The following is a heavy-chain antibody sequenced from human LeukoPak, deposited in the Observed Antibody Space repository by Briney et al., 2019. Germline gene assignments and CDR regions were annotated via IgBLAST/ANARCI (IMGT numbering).Heavy chain of an antibody. V-gene: IGHV4-39*01. Sequence: SETLSLTCSVSGGSISSSSYYWGWIRQAPGRGLEWIANIYYSGSTYYSPSLKSRVTISVDTSKNQFSQKLNSVTAADTAVYYCARQFYESRSPHAKYFQQWGQGTLVTVSS. D-gene: IGHD3-22*01. CDR3: ARQFYESRSPHAKYFQQ. CDR1: GGSISSSSYY. J-gene: IGHJ1*01. CDR2: IYYSGST.